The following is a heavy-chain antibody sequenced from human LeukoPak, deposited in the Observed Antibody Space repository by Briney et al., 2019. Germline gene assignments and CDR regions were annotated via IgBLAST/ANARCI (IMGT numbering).Heavy chain of an antibody. CDR1: GGSFSGYY. J-gene: IGHJ4*02. CDR2: INHSGST. V-gene: IGHV4-34*01. D-gene: IGHD2-15*01. Sequence: SETLSLTCAVYGGSFSGYYWSWIRQPPGKGLEWIGEINHSGSTNYNPSLKSRVTISVDTYKNQFSLKLSSVTAADTAVYYCARGRIYCSGGSCYSGYFDYWGQGTLVTVSS. CDR3: ARGRIYCSGGSCYSGYFDY.